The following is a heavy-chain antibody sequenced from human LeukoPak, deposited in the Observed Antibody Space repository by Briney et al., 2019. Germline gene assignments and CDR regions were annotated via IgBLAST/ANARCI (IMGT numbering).Heavy chain of an antibody. CDR1: GFTFSNSG. CDR2: IWLDGSVK. Sequence: GGSLRLSCAASGFTFSNSGMHWVRQAPGTGLEWVAFIWLDGSVKYSTDLVKGRFTISRDNSKNTLYLQMNSLRTEDTAVYYCARSNSYAFDYWGQGTLVTVSS. V-gene: IGHV3-30*02. D-gene: IGHD3-16*01. J-gene: IGHJ4*02. CDR3: ARSNSYAFDY.